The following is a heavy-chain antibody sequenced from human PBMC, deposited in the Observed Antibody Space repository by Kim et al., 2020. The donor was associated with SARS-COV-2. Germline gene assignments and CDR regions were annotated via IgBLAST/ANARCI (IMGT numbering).Heavy chain of an antibody. V-gene: IGHV3-9*01. CDR3: AKDQGYGGNWFDP. Sequence: ADAMKERFTSSRDNAKNSLYLQMTSRRAEDTALYYCAKDQGYGGNWFDPWGQGTLVTVSS. D-gene: IGHD4-17*01. J-gene: IGHJ5*02.